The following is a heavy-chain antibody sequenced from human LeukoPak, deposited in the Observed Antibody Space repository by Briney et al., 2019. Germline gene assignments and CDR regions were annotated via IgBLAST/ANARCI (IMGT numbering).Heavy chain of an antibody. CDR2: TSYDESYK. Sequence: GRSLRLSCAASGFTFSSYGMHWVRQAPGKGLEWVAITSYDESYKNYADSVKGRFTISRDNSKNTLYLQMNSLRADDTAVYYCARDRYRSGCMDVWGQGTTVTVS. CDR1: GFTFSSYG. D-gene: IGHD6-19*01. V-gene: IGHV3-30*03. CDR3: ARDRYRSGCMDV. J-gene: IGHJ6*02.